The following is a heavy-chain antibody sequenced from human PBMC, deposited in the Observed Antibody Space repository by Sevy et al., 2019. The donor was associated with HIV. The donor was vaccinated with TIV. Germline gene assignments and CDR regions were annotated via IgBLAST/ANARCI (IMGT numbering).Heavy chain of an antibody. CDR2: ISNSGSTT. Sequence: GGSLRLPCAASGFRFNYHNMNWVRQAPGKGLEWISYISNSGSTTYLADSVRGRFTISRDNVKNSLFLEMDNLTDEDTAVYYCAREGNRERQTIPLDSWGRGIQVTVSS. D-gene: IGHD6-25*01. V-gene: IGHV3-48*02. J-gene: IGHJ4*02. CDR1: GFRFNYHN. CDR3: AREGNRERQTIPLDS.